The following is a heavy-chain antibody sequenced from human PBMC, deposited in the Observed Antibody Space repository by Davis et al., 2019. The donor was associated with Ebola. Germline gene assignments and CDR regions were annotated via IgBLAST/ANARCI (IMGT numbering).Heavy chain of an antibody. CDR3: SSPRLVSSWDYNYGMDV. CDR2: ISSSSSTI. Sequence: GGSLRLSCPPSGFTFSSYSMNWVRQAPGKGLEWVSYISSSSSTIYYADSVKGRFTISRDNAKNSLYLQMNSLIDEDTAVYYCSSPRLVSSWDYNYGMDVWGKGTTVTVSS. D-gene: IGHD6-13*01. V-gene: IGHV3-48*02. J-gene: IGHJ6*04. CDR1: GFTFSSYS.